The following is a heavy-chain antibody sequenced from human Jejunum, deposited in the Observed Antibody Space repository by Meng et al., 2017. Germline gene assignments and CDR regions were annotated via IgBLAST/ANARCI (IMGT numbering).Heavy chain of an antibody. J-gene: IGHJ4*02. CDR3: ARGAIGTRPFDY. D-gene: IGHD2-21*01. CDR2: IYHSGAF. CDR1: GYSISTNW. V-gene: IGHV4-4*02. Sequence: LEESGPGLLKPSGPPSLPCAVPGYSISTNWWNWVRQPPGKGLEWIGEIYHSGAFNYNPSLRRRVTISVDKSKNQVSLKLDSLTAADTAVYYCARGAIGTRPFDYWGQGTLVTVS.